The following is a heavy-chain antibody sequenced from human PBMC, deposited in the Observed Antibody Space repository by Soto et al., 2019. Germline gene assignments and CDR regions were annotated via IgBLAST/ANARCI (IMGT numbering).Heavy chain of an antibody. D-gene: IGHD3-10*01. CDR3: ARVNLKTGGSGSYYDY. CDR2: IIPILGIA. CDR1: GGTFSSYT. J-gene: IGHJ4*02. V-gene: IGHV1-69*02. Sequence: QVQLVQSGAEVKKPGSSVKVSCKASGGTFSSYTISWVRQAPGQGLEWMGRIIPILGIANYAQKFQGRVTITADKSTSTAYMELSSLRSEDTAVYYCARVNLKTGGSGSYYDYWGQGTLVTVSS.